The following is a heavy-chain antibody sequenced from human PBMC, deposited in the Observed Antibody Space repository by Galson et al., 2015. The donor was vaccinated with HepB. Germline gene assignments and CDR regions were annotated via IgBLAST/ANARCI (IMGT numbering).Heavy chain of an antibody. Sequence: PALVKPTQTLTLTCTFSGFSLSTSGMCVSWIRQPPGKALEWLARIDWDDDKYYSTSLKTRLTISKDTSKNQVVLTMTNMDPVDTATYYCARISRDYGGQKTYYFDYWGQGTLVTVSS. CDR3: ARISRDYGGQKTYYFDY. D-gene: IGHD4-23*01. V-gene: IGHV2-70*11. CDR1: GFSLSTSGMC. CDR2: IDWDDDK. J-gene: IGHJ4*02.